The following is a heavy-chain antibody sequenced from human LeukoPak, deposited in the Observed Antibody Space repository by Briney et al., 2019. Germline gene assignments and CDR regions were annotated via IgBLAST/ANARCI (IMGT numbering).Heavy chain of an antibody. D-gene: IGHD5-18*01. CDR1: GFTFSSYE. V-gene: IGHV3-48*03. Sequence: GGSLRLSCAASGFTFSSYEMNWVRQAPGKGLEWVSYISSSGSTIYYADSVKGRFTISRDNAKNSLYLQMNSLRAEDTVVYYCARPRRGYSYGFFDFWGQGTLVTVSS. CDR2: ISSSGSTI. CDR3: ARPRRGYSYGFFDF. J-gene: IGHJ4*02.